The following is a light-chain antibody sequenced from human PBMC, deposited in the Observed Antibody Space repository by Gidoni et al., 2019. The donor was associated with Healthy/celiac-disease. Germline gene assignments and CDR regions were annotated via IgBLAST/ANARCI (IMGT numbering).Light chain of an antibody. J-gene: IGKJ2*01. CDR2: GAS. CDR1: QSVSSN. CDR3: QQYNNWRGT. V-gene: IGKV3-15*01. Sequence: VMTQSPPPLSVSTGGRATLSSSASQSVSSNLAWYQQKPGQAPRLLIYGASTRATGIPARFSGSGSGTEFTLTISSLQSEDLAVYYCQQYNNWRGTFGQGTKLEIK.